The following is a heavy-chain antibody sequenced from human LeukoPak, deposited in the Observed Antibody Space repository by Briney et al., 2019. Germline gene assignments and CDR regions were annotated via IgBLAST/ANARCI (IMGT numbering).Heavy chain of an antibody. J-gene: IGHJ4*02. CDR2: IKSSGGST. V-gene: IGHV3-23*01. CDR3: AKDPMVYYYGSGGSVFDY. CDR1: GFTFSSYA. D-gene: IGHD3-10*01. Sequence: GGSLRLTCAASGFTFSSYAMCWVRQAPGKGLEWVSAIKSSGGSTYYADSVKGRFTISRDNSKNTLYLQMNSLRAEDTAVYYCAKDPMVYYYGSGGSVFDYWGQGTLVTVSS.